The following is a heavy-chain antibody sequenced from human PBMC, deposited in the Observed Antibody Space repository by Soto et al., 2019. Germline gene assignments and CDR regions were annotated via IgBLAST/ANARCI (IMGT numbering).Heavy chain of an antibody. CDR1: GGPISSGGYY. CDR3: ARRSSSGLTRYFDV. V-gene: IGHV4-31*03. D-gene: IGHD3-22*01. CDR2: IYYSGST. Sequence: SETLSLTCTVSGGPISSGGYYWSWIRQHPGKGLEWIGYIYYSGSTYYNPSLKSRVTISVDTSKNQFSLRLSSVTAADTAVFYCARRSSSGLTRYFDVWGRGTLVTVSS. J-gene: IGHJ2*01.